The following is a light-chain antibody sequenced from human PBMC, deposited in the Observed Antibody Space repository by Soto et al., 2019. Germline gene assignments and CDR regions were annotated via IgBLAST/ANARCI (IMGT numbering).Light chain of an antibody. CDR3: QQYNTWPFT. J-gene: IGKJ3*01. CDR2: SAS. Sequence: EIVMTQSPATLSVSPGERATLSCRASQSANSNLAWYQQKPGQVPRLLIYSASTRATGIPARFSGSGSGTEFTLTISSLQSEDFAVFYCQQYNTWPFTFGPGTRVDIK. V-gene: IGKV3D-15*01. CDR1: QSANSN.